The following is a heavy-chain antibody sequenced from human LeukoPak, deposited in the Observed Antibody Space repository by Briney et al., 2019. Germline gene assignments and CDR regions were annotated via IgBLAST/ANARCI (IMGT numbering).Heavy chain of an antibody. CDR1: GFTFDDHA. V-gene: IGHV3-9*01. J-gene: IGHJ4*02. Sequence: GGSLRLSCAASGFTFDDHAMRWVRQAPGKGLEWVSGISWNSGSIGYADSVKGRFTISRDNAKNSLYLQMNSLRAEDTALYYCAKDMGIVVTIVDYWGQGTLVTVSS. CDR2: ISWNSGSI. CDR3: AKDMGIVVTIVDY. D-gene: IGHD5-12*01.